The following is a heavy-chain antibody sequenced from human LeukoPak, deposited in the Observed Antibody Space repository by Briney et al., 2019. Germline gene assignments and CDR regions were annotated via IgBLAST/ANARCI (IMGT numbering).Heavy chain of an antibody. V-gene: IGHV1-18*01. CDR3: ARSIYYGSGSYGGYYYYMDV. CDR2: ISAYNGNT. CDR1: GYTFTSYG. Sequence: GASVKVSCKASGYTFTSYGISWVRQAPGQGLEWMGWISAYNGNTNYAQKLQGRVTMTTDTSTSTAYMELRSLRSEDTAVYYCARSIYYGSGSYGGYYYYMDVWGKGTTVTVSS. D-gene: IGHD3-10*01. J-gene: IGHJ6*03.